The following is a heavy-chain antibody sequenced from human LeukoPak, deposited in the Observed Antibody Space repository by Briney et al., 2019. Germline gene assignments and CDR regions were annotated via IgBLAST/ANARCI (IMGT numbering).Heavy chain of an antibody. D-gene: IGHD5-18*01. Sequence: GGSLRLSCAASGFTFSSYAMSWVRQAPGKALEWVSAISASAGGTYYADFVKGRFTISRDNSRNTLYLQMNSLRAEDTAVYYCAKGLSAMASFDYWGQGTLVTVSS. CDR2: ISASAGGT. V-gene: IGHV3-23*01. J-gene: IGHJ4*02. CDR1: GFTFSSYA. CDR3: AKGLSAMASFDY.